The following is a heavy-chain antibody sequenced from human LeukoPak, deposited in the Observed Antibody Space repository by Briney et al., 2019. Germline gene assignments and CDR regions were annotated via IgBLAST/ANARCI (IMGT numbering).Heavy chain of an antibody. V-gene: IGHV3-7*01. CDR1: GFTFSDYW. D-gene: IGHD3-9*01. CDR2: IETDGDEK. CDR3: ARPAHQGILRYFDYFDY. J-gene: IGHJ4*02. Sequence: PGGSLRLSCVASGFTFSDYWMSWVRQAPGMGLEWVANIETDGDEKNYVDSVKGRFTISRDNARNSLYLQMSSLRVEDTAVYYCARPAHQGILRYFDYFDYWGQGTLVTVSS.